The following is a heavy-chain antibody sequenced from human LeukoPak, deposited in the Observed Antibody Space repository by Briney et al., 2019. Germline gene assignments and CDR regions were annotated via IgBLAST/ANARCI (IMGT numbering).Heavy chain of an antibody. Sequence: PGRSLRLSCAASGFSFSSYWMSWVRQAPGKGLEWVANIKQDGSGKHYVDSVKGRFTISRDNAKNSLYLQMNSLRAEDTAVYYCARDFHFDYWGQGTLVTVSS. J-gene: IGHJ4*02. CDR3: ARDFHFDY. CDR2: IKQDGSGK. CDR1: GFSFSSYW. V-gene: IGHV3-7*01.